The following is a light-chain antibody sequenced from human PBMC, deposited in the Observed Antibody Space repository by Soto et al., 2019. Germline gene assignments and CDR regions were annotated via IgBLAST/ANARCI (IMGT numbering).Light chain of an antibody. J-gene: IGKJ1*01. CDR3: QQSYSSPPT. CDR1: QSISSY. CDR2: AAS. Sequence: DIQMTQSPASLSSSVGGRVSMTCVASQSISSYLNWYQQKPGKAPKLLIYAASSLQSGVPSRFSGSGSGTDFTLTISSLQPEDFATYYCQQSYSSPPTFGQGTKVDIK. V-gene: IGKV1-39*01.